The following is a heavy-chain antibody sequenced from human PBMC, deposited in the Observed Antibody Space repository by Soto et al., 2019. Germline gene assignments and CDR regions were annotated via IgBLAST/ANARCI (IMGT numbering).Heavy chain of an antibody. D-gene: IGHD4-17*01. J-gene: IGHJ4*02. V-gene: IGHV5-51*03. CDR3: AIPDNTGHDYVYEY. Sequence: EVQLVQSGAEVKKPGESLKISCKGSGYSFTTYWIGWVRQMPGKSLEWMGIIYPADSDTRYSPSFQGQVTISVDKSISTAYLQWSSLKASDTAMYYCAIPDNTGHDYVYEYWGQGTLDTVSS. CDR1: GYSFTTYW. CDR2: IYPADSDT.